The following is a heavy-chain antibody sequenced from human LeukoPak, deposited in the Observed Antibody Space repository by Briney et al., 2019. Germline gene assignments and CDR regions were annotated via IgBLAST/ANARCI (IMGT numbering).Heavy chain of an antibody. CDR1: GYTFTSYG. CDR2: ISANNGNTKYNT. J-gene: IGHJ4*02. V-gene: IGHV1-18*01. D-gene: IGHD1-26*01. Sequence: ASVKVSCKASGYTFTSYGISWVRQAPGQGLEWMGWISANNGNTKYNTKYAQNPQGRVTMTTDISTSTAYMELRTLRSDDTAVYYCARDRDRSGSQSYWGQGTLVTVSS. CDR3: ARDRDRSGSQSY.